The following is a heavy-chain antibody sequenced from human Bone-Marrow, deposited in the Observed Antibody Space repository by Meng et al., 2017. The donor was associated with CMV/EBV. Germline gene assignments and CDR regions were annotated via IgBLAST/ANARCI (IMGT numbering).Heavy chain of an antibody. CDR3: ARGGQRGWTNWFDP. J-gene: IGHJ5*02. D-gene: IGHD6-25*01. V-gene: IGHV3-23*03. Sequence: GESLKISCAASGFTFSSYAMSWVRQAPGKGLEWVSVIYSGGSSTYYADSVKGRFTISRDNSKNTLYLQMNSLRAEDTAVYYCARGGQRGWTNWFDPWGQGTLVTVSS. CDR1: GFTFSSYA. CDR2: IYSGGSST.